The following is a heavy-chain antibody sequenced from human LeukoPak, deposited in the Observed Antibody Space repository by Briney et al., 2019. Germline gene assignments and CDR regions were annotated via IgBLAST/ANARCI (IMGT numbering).Heavy chain of an antibody. J-gene: IGHJ4*02. CDR2: IYPGDSDT. V-gene: IGHV5-51*01. D-gene: IGHD1-26*01. CDR1: GYSFTSYW. Sequence: GEALKISCKGSGYSFTSYWIGWVGQMPGKGLGWMGIIYPGDSDTRYSSSFQGQVTISADKSISTAYLQWSSLKASDTAMYYCARVSYSGSYYPGYYFDYWGQGTLVTVSS. CDR3: ARVSYSGSYYPGYYFDY.